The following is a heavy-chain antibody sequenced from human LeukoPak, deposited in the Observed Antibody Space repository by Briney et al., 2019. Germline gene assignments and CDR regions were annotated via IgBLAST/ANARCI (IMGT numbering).Heavy chain of an antibody. V-gene: IGHV1-8*01. J-gene: IGHJ4*02. CDR2: MNPNSGNT. D-gene: IGHD3-22*01. CDR3: ARWYYYDSSGRFDY. Sequence: GASVKVSCKDSAYTFTSYDINRVRQATGQGLEWKGWMNPNSGNTGYARKFQGRVTMTRNTSISTAYMELSSLRSEDTAVYYCARWYYYDSSGRFDYWGRGTLVTVSS. CDR1: AYTFTSYD.